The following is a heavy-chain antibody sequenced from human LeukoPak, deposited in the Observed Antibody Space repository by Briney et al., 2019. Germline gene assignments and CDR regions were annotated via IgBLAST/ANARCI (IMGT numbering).Heavy chain of an antibody. CDR1: GYTFTGYY. D-gene: IGHD3-10*01. CDR3: ARDHVLIWFGELPNYGMDV. Sequence: ASVTVSCTASGYTFTGYYMHWVRQPPGQGLEWMGWINHNSGGTNYPQQFQGWVTMTRDTSISTAYMELSRLRSDDTAVYYCARDHVLIWFGELPNYGMDVWGQGTTVTVSS. V-gene: IGHV1-2*04. J-gene: IGHJ6*02. CDR2: INHNSGGT.